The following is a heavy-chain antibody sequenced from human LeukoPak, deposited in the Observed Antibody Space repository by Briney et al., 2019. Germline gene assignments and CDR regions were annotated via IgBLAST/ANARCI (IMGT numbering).Heavy chain of an antibody. CDR1: GGSISSSSYY. J-gene: IGHJ3*02. CDR3: AREEYGDYVWDAFDI. CDR2: IYYSGST. D-gene: IGHD4-17*01. V-gene: IGHV4-39*02. Sequence: SGTLSLTCTVSGGSISSSSYYWGWIRQPPGKGLEWIGSIYYSGSTYYNPSLKSRVTISVDTSKNQFSLKLSSVTAADTAVYYCAREEYGDYVWDAFDIWGQGTMVTVSS.